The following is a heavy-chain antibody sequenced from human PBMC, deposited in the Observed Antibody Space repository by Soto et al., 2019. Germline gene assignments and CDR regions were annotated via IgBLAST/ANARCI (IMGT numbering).Heavy chain of an antibody. V-gene: IGHV3-21*06. Sequence: GVLRLSCAASGFSLISHSMNWVRQAPGKGLEWISCITNNDYIYYADSVKGRFAISRDNAKNSLYLQMNSLRAEDTAVYYCARDKGGCSSTSCHSYGMDVWGQGATVTVSS. J-gene: IGHJ6*02. D-gene: IGHD2-2*01. CDR2: ITNNDYI. CDR1: GFSLISHS. CDR3: ARDKGGCSSTSCHSYGMDV.